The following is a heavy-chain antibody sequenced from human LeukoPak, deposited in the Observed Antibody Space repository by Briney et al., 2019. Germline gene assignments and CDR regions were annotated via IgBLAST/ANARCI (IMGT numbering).Heavy chain of an antibody. D-gene: IGHD3-10*01. Sequence: SETLSLTCAVYGGSFSGYYWSWIRQPPGKGLEWIGEINHSGSTNYNPSLKSRVTISVDTSKNQFSLKLSSVTVADTAVYYCARAPLPFASGVVYWGQGTLVTVSS. CDR2: INHSGST. V-gene: IGHV4-34*01. J-gene: IGHJ4*02. CDR1: GGSFSGYY. CDR3: ARAPLPFASGVVY.